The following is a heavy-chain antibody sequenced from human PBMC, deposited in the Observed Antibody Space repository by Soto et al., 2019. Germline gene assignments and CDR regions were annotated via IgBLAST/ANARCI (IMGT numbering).Heavy chain of an antibody. D-gene: IGHD3-3*01. J-gene: IGHJ6*02. Sequence: EVQLLESGGGLVQPGGSLRLSCAASGFTFSSYAMSWVRQAPGKGLEWVSAISGSGGSTYYADSVKGRFTISRDNSKNTLYLQMNSLRADDTAVYYCAKDPPFLQEYYEFWAGYRERDVLGQGTTVTVSS. CDR3: AKDPPFLQEYYEFWAGYRERDV. V-gene: IGHV3-23*01. CDR1: GFTFSSYA. CDR2: ISGSGGST.